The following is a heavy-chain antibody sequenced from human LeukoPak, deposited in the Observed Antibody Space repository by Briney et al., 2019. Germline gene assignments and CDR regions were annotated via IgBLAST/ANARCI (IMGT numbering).Heavy chain of an antibody. V-gene: IGHV1-2*02. Sequence: ASVKVSCEASGYTFTAWYIHWVRQAPGQGLEWMGWIDPNSGGTGYTQKFQGRVTLTRDTSIRTAYMDLSSLRSDDTAVYYCARGIYSGIYGRLDPWGQGTLVTVSS. CDR3: ARGIYSGIYGRLDP. J-gene: IGHJ5*02. CDR1: GYTFTAWY. CDR2: IDPNSGGT. D-gene: IGHD3-10*01.